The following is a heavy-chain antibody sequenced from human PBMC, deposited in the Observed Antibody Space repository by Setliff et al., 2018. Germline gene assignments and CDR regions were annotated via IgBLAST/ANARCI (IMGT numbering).Heavy chain of an antibody. CDR3: ARNGGLDY. J-gene: IGHJ4*02. CDR1: GGSFSTYY. Sequence: SETLSLTCAVYGGSFSTYYWIWIRQPPGKGLEWIGEINHSGSTNYNPSLKSRVTISVDTSKNQFSLKLSSVTAADTAVYYCARNGGLDYWGQGTLVTVSS. V-gene: IGHV4-34*01. D-gene: IGHD2-8*01. CDR2: INHSGST.